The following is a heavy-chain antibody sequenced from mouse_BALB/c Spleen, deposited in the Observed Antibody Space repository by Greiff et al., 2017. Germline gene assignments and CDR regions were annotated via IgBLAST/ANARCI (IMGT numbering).Heavy chain of an antibody. CDR1: GFTFSSFG. Sequence: DVKLVESGGGLVQPGGSLKLSCAASGFTFSSFGMHWVRQAPEKGLEWVAYISSGSSTIYSADTVKGRFTITRDNPKNTLFLQMTSLRSEDTAMDYCARRGTTGDYFDYWGQGTTLTVSS. D-gene: IGHD1-1*01. CDR3: ARRGTTGDYFDY. V-gene: IGHV5-17*02. CDR2: ISSGSSTI. J-gene: IGHJ2*01.